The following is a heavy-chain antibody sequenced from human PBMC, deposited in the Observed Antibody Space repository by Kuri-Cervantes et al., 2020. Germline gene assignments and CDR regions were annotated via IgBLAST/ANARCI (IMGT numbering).Heavy chain of an antibody. CDR2: ISSSSSTI. CDR3: AKEIGSYDFWSGYFAYYYYGMDV. Sequence: GESLKISCAASGFTFSSYSMNWVRQAPGKGLEWVSYISSSSSTIYYADSVKGRFTISRDNAKNSLYLQMNSLRAEDTAVYYCAKEIGSYDFWSGYFAYYYYGMDVWGQGTTVTVSS. J-gene: IGHJ6*02. CDR1: GFTFSSYS. V-gene: IGHV3-48*01. D-gene: IGHD3-3*01.